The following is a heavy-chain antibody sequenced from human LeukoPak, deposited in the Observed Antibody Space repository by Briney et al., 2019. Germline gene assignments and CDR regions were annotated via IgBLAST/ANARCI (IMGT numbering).Heavy chain of an antibody. J-gene: IGHJ4*02. Sequence: PGGSLRLSCAASGFTVSSNYMSWVRQAPGKGLEWVSVIYSGGSTYYADSVEGRFTISRDNSKNTLYLQMNSLRAEDTAVYYCARDSKSGDYFDYWGQGTLVTVSS. V-gene: IGHV3-53*01. D-gene: IGHD4-17*01. CDR2: IYSGGST. CDR1: GFTVSSNY. CDR3: ARDSKSGDYFDY.